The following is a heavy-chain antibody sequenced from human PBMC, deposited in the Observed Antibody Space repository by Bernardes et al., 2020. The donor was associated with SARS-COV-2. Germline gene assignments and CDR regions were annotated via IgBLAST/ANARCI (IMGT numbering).Heavy chain of an antibody. D-gene: IGHD3-10*01. CDR3: ARLWFGELLKGLQNNLDYYYYGMDV. V-gene: IGHV7-4-1*02. CDR2: INTNTGNP. Sequence: ASVKVSCKASGYTFTSYAMNWVRQAPGQGLEWMGWINTNTGNPTYAQGFTGRFVFSLDTSVSTAYLQISSLKAEDTAVYYCARLWFGELLKGLQNNLDYYYYGMDVWGQGTTVTVSS. J-gene: IGHJ6*02. CDR1: GYTFTSYA.